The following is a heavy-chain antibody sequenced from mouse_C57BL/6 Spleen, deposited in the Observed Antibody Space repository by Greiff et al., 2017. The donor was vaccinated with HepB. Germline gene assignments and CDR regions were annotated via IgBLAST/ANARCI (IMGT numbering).Heavy chain of an antibody. CDR2: IRSKSSNYAT. D-gene: IGHD2-4*01. CDR3: VSCDYDWGYYAMDY. CDR1: GFTFNTYA. J-gene: IGHJ4*01. V-gene: IGHV10-3*01. Sequence: EVQRVESGGGLVQPKGSLKLSCAASGFTFNTYAMHWVRQAPGKGLEWVARIRSKSSNYATYYADSVKDRFTISRDDSQSMLYLQMNNLKTEDTAMYYCVSCDYDWGYYAMDYWGQGTSVTVSS.